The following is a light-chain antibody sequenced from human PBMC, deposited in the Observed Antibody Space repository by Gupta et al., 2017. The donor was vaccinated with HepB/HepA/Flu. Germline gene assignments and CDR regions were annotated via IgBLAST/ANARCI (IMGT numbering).Light chain of an antibody. CDR2: AAS. V-gene: IGKV1-39*01. CDR3: LHSANVPST. J-gene: IGKJ2*02. Sequence: DIRLTQSPSFLSASVGDRVTITCRATQNILNYLNWYQQRPGQAPRLLIYAASNLHTEVPSRFSGGGAGTVFTLTISRLQPEDFATYWCLHSANVPSTFGQGTKL. CDR1: QNILNY.